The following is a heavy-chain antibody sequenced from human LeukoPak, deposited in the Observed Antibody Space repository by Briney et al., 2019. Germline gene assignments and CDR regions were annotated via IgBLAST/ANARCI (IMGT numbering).Heavy chain of an antibody. CDR2: INPSGGST. D-gene: IGHD1-26*01. V-gene: IGHV1-46*01. Sequence: ASVKVSCKTSGYSFTSYDIHWVRQAPGQGLEWMGIINPSGGSTTYAQKFQGRLTMASDTSTSTVYMELSSLRSEDTAMYYCARSSAYYNEADIWGQGTMVTVSS. CDR3: ARSSAYYNEADI. CDR1: GYSFTSYD. J-gene: IGHJ3*02.